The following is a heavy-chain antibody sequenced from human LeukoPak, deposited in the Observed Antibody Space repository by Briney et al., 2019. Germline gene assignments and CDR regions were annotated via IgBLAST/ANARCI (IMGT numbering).Heavy chain of an antibody. D-gene: IGHD6-19*01. V-gene: IGHV3-66*01. CDR2: IYSGGST. J-gene: IGHJ6*02. Sequence: GGSLRLSCAASGFTVSSNYMSWVRQAPGKGLEWVSVIYSGGSTYYADSVKGRFTISRDNSKNTLYLQMNSLRAEDTAVYYCARASGWYRSYYYYYYGMDVWGQGTTVTVSS. CDR1: GFTVSSNY. CDR3: ARASGWYRSYYYYYYGMDV.